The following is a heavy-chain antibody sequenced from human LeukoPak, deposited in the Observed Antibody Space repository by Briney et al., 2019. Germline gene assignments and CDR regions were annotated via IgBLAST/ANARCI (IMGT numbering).Heavy chain of an antibody. CDR3: ARDNHVHWFDP. V-gene: IGHV4-61*01. CDR2: IYYSGST. Sequence: PSETLSLTCTVSGGSISSSSYYWGWIRQPPGKGLEWIGYIYYSGSTNYNPSLKSRVTISVDTSKNQFSLKLSSVTAADTAVYYCARDNHVHWFDPWGQGTLVTVSS. J-gene: IGHJ5*02. CDR1: GGSISSSSYY.